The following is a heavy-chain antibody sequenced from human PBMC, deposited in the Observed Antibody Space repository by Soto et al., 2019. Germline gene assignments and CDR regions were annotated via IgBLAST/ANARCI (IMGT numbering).Heavy chain of an antibody. J-gene: IGHJ6*02. CDR2: IKSKTDGGTT. CDR1: GFTFSNAW. Sequence: GGSLRLSCAASGFTFSNAWMSWVRQAPGKGLEWVGRIKSKTDGGTTDYAAPVKGRFTISRDDSKNTLYLQMNSLKTEDTAVYYCTTDYYDSIGYVFPLGYGMDVWGQGTTVTVS. D-gene: IGHD3-22*01. V-gene: IGHV3-15*01. CDR3: TTDYYDSIGYVFPLGYGMDV.